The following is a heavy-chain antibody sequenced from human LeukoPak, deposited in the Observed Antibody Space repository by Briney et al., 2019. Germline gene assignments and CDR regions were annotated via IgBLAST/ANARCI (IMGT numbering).Heavy chain of an antibody. CDR3: ARDPDSTTYTHFGY. J-gene: IGHJ4*02. V-gene: IGHV3-30*02. Sequence: GGSLRLSCAASGFTFSSYGMHWVRQAPGKGLEWVAFIRYDGSNKYYADSVKGRFTISRDNSKNTLYLQMNSLRAEDTAVYYCARDPDSTTYTHFGYWGQGTLVTVSS. CDR1: GFTFSSYG. D-gene: IGHD3-16*01. CDR2: IRYDGSNK.